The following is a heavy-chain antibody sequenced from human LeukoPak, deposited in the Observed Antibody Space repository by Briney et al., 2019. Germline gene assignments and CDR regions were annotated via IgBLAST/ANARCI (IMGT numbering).Heavy chain of an antibody. CDR2: IYHSGST. Sequence: SETLSLTCAVYGGSFSGYYWSWIRQPPGKGLEWIGYIYHSGSTYYNPSLKSRVTISVDRSKNQFSLKLSSVTAADTAVYYCATGMDSSGYYFDYWGQGTLVTVSS. V-gene: IGHV4-34*01. D-gene: IGHD3-22*01. CDR3: ATGMDSSGYYFDY. CDR1: GGSFSGYY. J-gene: IGHJ4*02.